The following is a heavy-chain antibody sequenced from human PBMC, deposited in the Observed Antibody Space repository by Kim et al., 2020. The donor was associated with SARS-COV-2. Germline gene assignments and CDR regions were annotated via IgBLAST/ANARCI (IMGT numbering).Heavy chain of an antibody. CDR3: ARAPSGTLTPYYFDY. CDR2: IYPGDSDT. D-gene: IGHD3-10*01. J-gene: IGHJ4*02. Sequence: GESLKISCKGSGYSFTTYWIGWVRHMPGKGLEWMGIIYPGDSDTKYSPSFQGQVTISADWSISTAYLQWSSLKASDTAVYYCARAPSGTLTPYYFDYWDQGTLVTVSS. V-gene: IGHV5-51*01. CDR1: GYSFTTYW.